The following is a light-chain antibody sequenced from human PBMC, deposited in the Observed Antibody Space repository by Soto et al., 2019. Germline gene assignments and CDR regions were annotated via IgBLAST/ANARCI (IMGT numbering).Light chain of an antibody. Sequence: DIQMTQSPSSVSASVGDRVFISCRASQDIDRWLAWFQHKPGKAPKLLISTASSLQSGVPSRFSGSGSGTDFTLTIASLQFEDFATYYCLQSDTFPYTFGLGTKLEIK. J-gene: IGKJ2*01. CDR3: LQSDTFPYT. V-gene: IGKV1D-12*01. CDR2: TAS. CDR1: QDIDRW.